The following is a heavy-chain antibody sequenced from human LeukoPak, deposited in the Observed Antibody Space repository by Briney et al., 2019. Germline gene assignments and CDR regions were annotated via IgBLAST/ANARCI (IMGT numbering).Heavy chain of an antibody. D-gene: IGHD6-19*01. CDR2: ISGSGGST. Sequence: PGGSLRLSCAASGFTFSSFPMSWVRQAPGKGLEWVSGISGSGGSTYYADSVKGRFTISRDNSKNTLYLQMNSLRAEDTAVYYCAKYGAVAGPNWFDPWGQGTLVTVSS. CDR3: AKYGAVAGPNWFDP. J-gene: IGHJ5*02. CDR1: GFTFSSFP. V-gene: IGHV3-23*01.